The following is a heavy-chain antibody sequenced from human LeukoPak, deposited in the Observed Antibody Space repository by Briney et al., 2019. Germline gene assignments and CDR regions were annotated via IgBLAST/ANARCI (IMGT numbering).Heavy chain of an antibody. Sequence: GASVKVSCKVSGYTLTELSMHWVRQAPGTGLEWMGGFDPEDGATIYAQKFQGRVTMTEDTSTDTAYMELSSLRSEDTAVYYCARDRLSYYGSGSYYGKGDWFDPWGQGTLVTVSS. CDR3: ARDRLSYYGSGSYYGKGDWFDP. J-gene: IGHJ5*02. V-gene: IGHV1-24*01. CDR2: FDPEDGAT. D-gene: IGHD3-10*01. CDR1: GYTLTELS.